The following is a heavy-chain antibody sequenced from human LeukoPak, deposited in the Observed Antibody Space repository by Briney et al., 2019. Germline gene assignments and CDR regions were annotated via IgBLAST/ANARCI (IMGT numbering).Heavy chain of an antibody. CDR1: GYSISSGYY. D-gene: IGHD3-22*01. V-gene: IGHV4-38-2*02. J-gene: IGHJ3*02. CDR2: IYHSGST. CDR3: AREYGWGYYYDSSGYYYSGVEDAFDI. Sequence: SETLSLTCTVSGYSISSGYYWGWIRQPPGKGLEWIGSIYHSGSTYYNPSLKSRVTISVDTSKNQFSLKLSSVTAADTAVYYCAREYGWGYYYDSSGYYYSGVEDAFDIWGQGTMVTVSS.